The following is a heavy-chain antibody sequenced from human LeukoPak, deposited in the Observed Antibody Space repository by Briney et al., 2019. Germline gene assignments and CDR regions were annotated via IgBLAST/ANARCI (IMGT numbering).Heavy chain of an antibody. CDR3: AKDVATQLWYYFDS. J-gene: IGHJ4*02. Sequence: PGGSLRLSCAASGFTFSSYAMHWVRQTPGKGLEWVAIISYDGSYQYYLDSVKGRFTISRDNSKNTVFLQMNSLKPEDTAVYYCAKDVATQLWYYFDSWGQGTLVTVSS. CDR2: ISYDGSYQ. V-gene: IGHV3-30*18. D-gene: IGHD5-18*01. CDR1: GFTFSSYA.